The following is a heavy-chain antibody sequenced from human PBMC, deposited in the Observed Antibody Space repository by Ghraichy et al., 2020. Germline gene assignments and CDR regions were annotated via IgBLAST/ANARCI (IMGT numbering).Heavy chain of an antibody. CDR2: ISGSGGST. CDR3: AKYAYYDFWSGYYNIEALFDY. J-gene: IGHJ4*02. D-gene: IGHD3-3*01. Sequence: GGSLRLSCAASGFTFSSYAMSWVRQAPGKGLEWVSAISGSGGSTYYADSVKGRFTISRDNSKNTLYLQMNSLRAEDTAVYYCAKYAYYDFWSGYYNIEALFDYWGQGTLVTVSS. V-gene: IGHV3-23*01. CDR1: GFTFSSYA.